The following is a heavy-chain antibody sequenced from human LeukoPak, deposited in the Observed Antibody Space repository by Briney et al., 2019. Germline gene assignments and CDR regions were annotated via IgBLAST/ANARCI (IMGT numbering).Heavy chain of an antibody. V-gene: IGHV4-4*07. CDR3: ARWRSGSSDY. J-gene: IGHJ4*02. Sequence: SETLSLTCTVSGGSINNYFWSWIWQPAGKGLEWIGRIYSSGSTNYNPSLQSRVTMSVDTSKNQFSLRLSSVTAADTAIYYCARWRSGSSDYWGQGTLVTVSS. CDR2: IYSSGST. CDR1: GGSINNYF. D-gene: IGHD3-10*01.